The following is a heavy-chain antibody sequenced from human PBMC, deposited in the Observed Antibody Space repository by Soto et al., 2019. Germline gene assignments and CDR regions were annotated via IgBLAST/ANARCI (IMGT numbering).Heavy chain of an antibody. Sequence: GASVKVSCKASGCTFPSYGISWVRQAPGQGLEWMGLISSYNGNKNDAQKLQGRVTMTTETSTSTAYMALRSLRSDDTPVYYCARGGGITMVRGVIISLDYYYYGMDVWGQGTTVTVSS. CDR3: ARGGGITMVRGVIISLDYYYYGMDV. CDR2: ISSYNGNK. D-gene: IGHD3-10*01. CDR1: GCTFPSYG. V-gene: IGHV1-18*04. J-gene: IGHJ6*02.